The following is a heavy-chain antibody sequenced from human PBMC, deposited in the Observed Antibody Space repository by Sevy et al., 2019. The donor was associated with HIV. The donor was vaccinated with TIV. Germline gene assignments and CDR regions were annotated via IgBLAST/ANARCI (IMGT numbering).Heavy chain of an antibody. V-gene: IGHV3-21*01. CDR2: ISSSSFYV. Sequence: GGSLRLSCAASGFTFSSYSMNWVRQAPGKGLEWVSSISSSSFYVYYADSVKGRFTISRDNAKNSLYLQMNSLRAEDTAVYYCARDPSERFLGGSLVFYYMDVWGKGTTVTVSS. CDR1: GFTFSSYS. J-gene: IGHJ6*03. CDR3: ARDPSERFLGGSLVFYYMDV. D-gene: IGHD3-3*01.